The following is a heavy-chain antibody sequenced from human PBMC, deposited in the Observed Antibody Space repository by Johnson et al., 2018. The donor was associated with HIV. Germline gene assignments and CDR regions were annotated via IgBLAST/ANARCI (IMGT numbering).Heavy chain of an antibody. CDR3: ARTTLRFLDRGDDAFDI. D-gene: IGHD3-3*01. Sequence: QVQLVESGGGVVQPGRSLRLSCAVSGFTFSSYAMHWVRQAPGKGLEWVTVISYDGSNKYYADSVKGRFTISRDNSKNTLYLQMNSLRAEDTAVYYCARTTLRFLDRGDDAFDIWGQGTMVTVSS. CDR2: ISYDGSNK. J-gene: IGHJ3*02. CDR1: GFTFSSYA. V-gene: IGHV3-30*04.